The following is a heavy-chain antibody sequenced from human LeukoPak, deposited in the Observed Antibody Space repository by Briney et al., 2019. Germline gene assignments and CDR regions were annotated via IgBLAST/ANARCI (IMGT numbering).Heavy chain of an antibody. CDR2: IYYSGST. CDR3: ARDNYYFDY. D-gene: IGHD1-20*01. CDR1: GGSISSSSYY. V-gene: IGHV4-39*07. Sequence: PSETLSLTCTVSGGSISSSSYYWGWIRQSPGKGLEWIGSIYYSGSTYYNPSLKSRVTISVDTSKNQFSLKLSSVTAADTAVYYCARDNYYFDYWGQGTLVTVSS. J-gene: IGHJ4*02.